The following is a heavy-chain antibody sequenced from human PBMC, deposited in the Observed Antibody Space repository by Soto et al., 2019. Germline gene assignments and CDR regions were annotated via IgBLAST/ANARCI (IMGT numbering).Heavy chain of an antibody. CDR1: GGSMSSGGDY. J-gene: IGHJ4*02. CDR3: ARGLTMLRGVMDS. Sequence: SETLFLTFTVSGGSMSSGGDYWSWIRQRPGKGLEWIGYIYYPGGAYYNPSLKSRLTLSVDTAKSQFSRQLTSVTDADTAVYFCARGLTMLRGVMDSWGQGTLVTGS. CDR2: IYYPGGA. V-gene: IGHV4-31*03. D-gene: IGHD3-10*01.